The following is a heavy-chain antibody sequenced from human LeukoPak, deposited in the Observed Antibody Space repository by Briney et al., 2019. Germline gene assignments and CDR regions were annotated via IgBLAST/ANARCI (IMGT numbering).Heavy chain of an antibody. CDR1: GGSISSYY. CDR3: ARGRWFGELLIASYGMDV. D-gene: IGHD3-10*01. Sequence: SETLSLTCTVSGGSISSYYWSWIRQPPGKGLEWIGYIYYSGSTNYNPSLKSRVTISVDTSKIQFSLKLSSVTAADTAVYYCARGRWFGELLIASYGMDVWGQGTTVTVSS. CDR2: IYYSGST. J-gene: IGHJ6*02. V-gene: IGHV4-59*01.